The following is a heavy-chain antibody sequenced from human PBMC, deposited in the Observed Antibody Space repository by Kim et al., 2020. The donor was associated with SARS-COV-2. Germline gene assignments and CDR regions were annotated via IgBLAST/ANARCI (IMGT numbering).Heavy chain of an antibody. CDR3: ARGWAYCGGDCSDSFDY. CDR1: GGTFSSYA. CDR2: IIPIFGTA. J-gene: IGHJ4*02. V-gene: IGHV1-69*13. D-gene: IGHD2-21*02. Sequence: SVKVSCKASGGTFSSYAISWVRQAPGQGLEWMGGIIPIFGTANYAQKFQGRVTITADESTSTAYMELSSLRSEDTAVYYCARGWAYCGGDCSDSFDYWGQGTLVTVSS.